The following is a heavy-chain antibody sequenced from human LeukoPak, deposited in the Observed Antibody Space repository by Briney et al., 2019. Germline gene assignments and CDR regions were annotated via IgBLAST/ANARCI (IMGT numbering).Heavy chain of an antibody. CDR1: GGSISSSSYY. CDR3: ARQQWQPIFDY. Sequence: PSETLSLTCTVSGGSISSSSYYWGWIRQPPGKGLEWIGSIYYSGSTYYNPSLKSRVTISVDTSKNQFSLKLSSVTAADTAVYYCARQQWQPIFDYWGQGTLATVSS. J-gene: IGHJ4*02. CDR2: IYYSGST. V-gene: IGHV4-39*01. D-gene: IGHD6-19*01.